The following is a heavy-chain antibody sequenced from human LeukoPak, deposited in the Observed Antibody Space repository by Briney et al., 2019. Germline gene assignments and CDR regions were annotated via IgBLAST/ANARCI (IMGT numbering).Heavy chain of an antibody. J-gene: IGHJ4*02. D-gene: IGHD5-12*01. V-gene: IGHV3-30*18. CDR3: AKEAYIGYNPKIHFDY. CDR2: ISYDGSNK. Sequence: GRSLRLSCAASGFTFSSYGMHWVRQAPGKGLEWVAVISYDGSNKYYADSVKGRFTISRDNSKNTLYLQMNSLRAEDTAVYYCAKEAYIGYNPKIHFDYWAREPWSPSPQ. CDR1: GFTFSSYG.